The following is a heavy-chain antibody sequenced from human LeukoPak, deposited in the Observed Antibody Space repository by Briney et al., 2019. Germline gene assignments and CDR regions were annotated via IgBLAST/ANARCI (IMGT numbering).Heavy chain of an antibody. CDR2: IKKDGIDK. CDR1: RFTFSNDW. V-gene: IGHV3-7*01. J-gene: IGHJ4*02. CDR3: AREYSSPYFDY. Sequence: GGSLRLSCAASRFTFSNDWMSWVRQAPGKGLEWVANIKKDGIDKYYVDSVKGRFTISRDNAKNSLYLQMNSLRVEDTAVYYCAREYSSPYFDYWGQGTLVTVSS. D-gene: IGHD6-13*01.